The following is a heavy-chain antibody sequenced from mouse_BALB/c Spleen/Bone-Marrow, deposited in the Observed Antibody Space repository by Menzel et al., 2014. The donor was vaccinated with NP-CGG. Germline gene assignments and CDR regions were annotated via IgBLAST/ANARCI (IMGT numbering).Heavy chain of an antibody. V-gene: IGHV2-5-1*01. CDR2: IWRGGIT. D-gene: IGHD1-1*01. CDR1: GFPLTNYG. CDR3: AKGHYGSSPFAY. J-gene: IGHJ3*01. Sequence: QVQLQQSGPSLVQPSQSLSITCTVSGFPLTNYGIYWVRQSPGKGLEWLGVIWRGGITDYNAAFMSRLSITKDNSKSQVFFKMNSLQADDTAICYCAKGHYGSSPFAYWGQGTLVTVSA.